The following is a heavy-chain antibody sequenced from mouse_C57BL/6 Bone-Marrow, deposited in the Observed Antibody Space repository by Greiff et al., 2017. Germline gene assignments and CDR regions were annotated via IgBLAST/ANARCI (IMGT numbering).Heavy chain of an antibody. J-gene: IGHJ2*01. CDR2: IWSGGST. CDR1: GFSLTSYG. CDR3: ARPEPPY. Sequence: QVQLQQSGPGLVQPSQSLSITCTVSGFSLTSYGVHWVRQSPGKGLEWLGVIWSGGSTDYNAAFISSLSISKDNSKSQVFFKMNRLQADDTAIYYCARPEPPYWGQGTTLTVSS. V-gene: IGHV2-2*01.